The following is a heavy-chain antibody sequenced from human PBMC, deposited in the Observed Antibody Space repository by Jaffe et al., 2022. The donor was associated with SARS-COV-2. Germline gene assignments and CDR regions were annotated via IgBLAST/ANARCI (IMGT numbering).Heavy chain of an antibody. D-gene: IGHD1-26*01. J-gene: IGHJ4*02. Sequence: EVQLVESGGGLVQPGGSLRLSCSASGFTFSSYAMHWVRQAPGKGLEYVSAISSNGGSTYYADSVKGRFTISRDNSKNTLYLQMSSLRAEDTAVYYCVKDRLSQREWELPFGGGFFDYWGQGTLVTVSS. CDR3: VKDRLSQREWELPFGGGFFDY. V-gene: IGHV3-64D*09. CDR1: GFTFSSYA. CDR2: ISSNGGST.